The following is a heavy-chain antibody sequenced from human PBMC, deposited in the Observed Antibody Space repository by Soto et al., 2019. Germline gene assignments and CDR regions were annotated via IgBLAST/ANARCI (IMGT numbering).Heavy chain of an antibody. V-gene: IGHV2-5*02. CDR2: IYWDDDK. CDR1: GFSLTTRGVG. D-gene: IGHD3-10*01. Sequence: QITLKESGPTLVKPTQTLTLTCTFSGFSLTTRGVGVGWIRQPPGKALEWLALIYWDDDKRYSPSLKSRLTITKDTSKNQVVLTLPNMDPLDTATYYCAHVPGSGQLLYSYYYYMDVWGKGATVAVS. CDR3: AHVPGSGQLLYSYYYYMDV. J-gene: IGHJ6*03.